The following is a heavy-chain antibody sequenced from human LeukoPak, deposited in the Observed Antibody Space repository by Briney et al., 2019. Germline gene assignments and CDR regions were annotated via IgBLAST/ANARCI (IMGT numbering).Heavy chain of an antibody. CDR1: GYTFTDFY. D-gene: IGHD3-10*01. CDR3: VRDRNYYGSGSYQHY. CDR2: INPYSGDT. J-gene: IGHJ4*02. V-gene: IGHV1-2*02. Sequence: ASVKVSCKASGYTFTDFYFHWVRQAPGQGLEWMGWINPYSGDTNYAQKFQGRAAMTRDTSISTAYMELTGLRSDDTAVYYCVRDRNYYGSGSYQHYWGQGALVTVSS.